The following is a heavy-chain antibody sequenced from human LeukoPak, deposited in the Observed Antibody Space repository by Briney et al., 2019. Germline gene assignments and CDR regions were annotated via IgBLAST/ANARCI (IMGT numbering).Heavy chain of an antibody. J-gene: IGHJ3*02. V-gene: IGHV4-59*01. CDR3: ARVLLWFGEVLDAFDI. Sequence: SETLSLTCTVSGGSISSYYWSWIRQPPGKGLEWIGYIYYSGSTYYNPSLKSRVTISVDTSKNQFSLKLSSVTAADTAVYYCARVLLWFGEVLDAFDIWGQGTMVTVSS. D-gene: IGHD3-10*01. CDR1: GGSISSYY. CDR2: IYYSGST.